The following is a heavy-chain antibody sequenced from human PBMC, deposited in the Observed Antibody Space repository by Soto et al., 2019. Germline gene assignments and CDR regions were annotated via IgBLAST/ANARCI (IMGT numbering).Heavy chain of an antibody. CDR2: INSDGSST. V-gene: IGHV3-74*01. Sequence: EVQLVESGGGLVQPGGSLRLSCAASGFTFSSYWMHWVRQAPGKGLVWVSRINSDGSSTSYADSVKGRFTISRDNAKNPLYLKMTSLRAEDRAVYYGVRTGVVVQAATRENHWAQGTLVTVSS. J-gene: IGHJ5*02. CDR1: GFTFSSYW. CDR3: VRTGVVVQAATRENH. D-gene: IGHD2-21*01.